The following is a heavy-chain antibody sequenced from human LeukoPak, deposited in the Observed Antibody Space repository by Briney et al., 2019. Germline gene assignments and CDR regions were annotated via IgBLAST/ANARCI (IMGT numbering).Heavy chain of an antibody. CDR3: TRVGYNYEGIDY. D-gene: IGHD5-24*01. Sequence: GGSLRLSCVASGFPFSSYWMTWVRQAPGKGLEWVANIKQDGSKKSYVDSVKGRFTISRDNAKNSLYLQMNSLRAEDTAIYHCTRVGYNYEGIDYWGQGTLVTVSS. CDR1: GFPFSSYW. J-gene: IGHJ4*02. CDR2: IKQDGSKK. V-gene: IGHV3-7*04.